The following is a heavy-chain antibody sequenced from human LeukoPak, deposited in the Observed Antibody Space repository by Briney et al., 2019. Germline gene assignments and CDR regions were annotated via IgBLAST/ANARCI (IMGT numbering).Heavy chain of an antibody. CDR2: IGGRGDGI. D-gene: IGHD2-15*01. V-gene: IGHV3-48*01. Sequence: GSLSLSCAASGFTFSDYSMNWVRQAPGKGLEWISYIGGRGDGISYADSVKGRFIVSRDNAKNSLFLQMNRLRGEDTAIYFCAREIPGRIAADCWGQGTLVTVSS. CDR3: AREIPGRIAADC. CDR1: GFTFSDYS. J-gene: IGHJ4*02.